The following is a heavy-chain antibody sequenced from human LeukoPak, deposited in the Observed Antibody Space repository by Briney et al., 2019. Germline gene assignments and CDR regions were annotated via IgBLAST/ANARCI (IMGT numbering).Heavy chain of an antibody. CDR1: GYTFTSYG. J-gene: IGHJ4*02. CDR2: ISAYNGNT. Sequence: GASVKVSCKASGYTFTSYGISWVRQAPGQGLEWMGWISAYNGNTNYAQKLQGRVTMTTDTSTSTAYMELRSLRSDDTAVYYCAKWDTYYDSSGYYFYWGQGTLVTVSS. V-gene: IGHV1-18*01. D-gene: IGHD3-22*01. CDR3: AKWDTYYDSSGYYFY.